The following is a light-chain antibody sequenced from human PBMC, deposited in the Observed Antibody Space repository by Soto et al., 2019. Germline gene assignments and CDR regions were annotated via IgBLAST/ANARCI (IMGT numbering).Light chain of an antibody. V-gene: IGLV2-8*01. CDR3: SSFTGINNYIV. Sequence: QSALTQPPSASGFPGQSVTISCTGPKSDIGGDNYVSWYHRQPGRAPKLIIYEVTERPSGVPGRFSGSKSGDTASLTVTGRQAEDEGEYYCSSFTGINNYIVFGGGTKLTVL. CDR1: KSDIGGDNY. CDR2: EVT. J-gene: IGLJ3*02.